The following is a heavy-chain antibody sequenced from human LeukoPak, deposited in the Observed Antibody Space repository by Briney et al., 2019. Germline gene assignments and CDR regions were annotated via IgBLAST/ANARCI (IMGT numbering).Heavy chain of an antibody. CDR1: GFTFSSYS. Sequence: GGSLRLSCAASGFTFSSYSMNWVRQAPGKGLEWVSSISSSSYIYYADSVKGRFTISRDNAKNSLYLQMNSLRAEDTAVYYCAGPTIFGVVGAFDIWGQGTMVTVSS. J-gene: IGHJ3*02. D-gene: IGHD3-3*01. CDR2: ISSSSYI. CDR3: AGPTIFGVVGAFDI. V-gene: IGHV3-21*01.